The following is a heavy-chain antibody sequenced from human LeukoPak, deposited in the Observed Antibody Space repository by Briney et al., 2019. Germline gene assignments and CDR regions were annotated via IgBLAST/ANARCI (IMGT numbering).Heavy chain of an antibody. Sequence: SETLSLTCTVSGGSISSYYWSWIRQPPGKGLEWIGYIYYTGTTNYNPSLKSRVTISVDTSKNQFSLKLGSVTAADTAVYYCARQGYTYGQTDYWGQGTLVTVSS. CDR1: GGSISSYY. D-gene: IGHD5-18*01. J-gene: IGHJ4*02. CDR2: IYYTGTT. CDR3: ARQGYTYGQTDY. V-gene: IGHV4-59*01.